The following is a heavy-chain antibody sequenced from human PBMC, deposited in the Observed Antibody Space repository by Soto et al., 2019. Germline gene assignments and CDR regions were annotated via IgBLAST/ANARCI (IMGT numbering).Heavy chain of an antibody. CDR3: AKXPSPRYCSGGSCYYFDY. CDR1: GFTFSSYA. CDR2: ISGSGGST. J-gene: IGHJ4*02. Sequence: GGSLRLSCAASGFTFSSYAMSWVRQAPGKGLEWVSAISGSGGSTYYADSVKGRFTISRDNSKNTLYLQMNSLRAEDTAVYYCAKXPSPRYCSGGSCYYFDYWGQGTLVTVSS. V-gene: IGHV3-23*01. D-gene: IGHD2-15*01.